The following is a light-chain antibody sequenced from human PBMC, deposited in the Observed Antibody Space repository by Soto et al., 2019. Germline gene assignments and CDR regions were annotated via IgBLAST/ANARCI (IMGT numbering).Light chain of an antibody. V-gene: IGKV3-15*01. CDR3: QQYNNWPPWT. J-gene: IGKJ1*01. Sequence: EIVMTQSPATLSLSPGERATLSCRASQSVGKYLVWYQQKPGQAPRLLIYGASTRATGIPARFSGSGSGTEFTLTIRSLQSEDFAVYYCQQYNNWPPWTFGQGTTVDIK. CDR2: GAS. CDR1: QSVGKY.